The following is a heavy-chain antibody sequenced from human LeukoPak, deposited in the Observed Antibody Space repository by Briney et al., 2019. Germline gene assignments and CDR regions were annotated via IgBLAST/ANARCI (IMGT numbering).Heavy chain of an antibody. V-gene: IGHV3-21*01. Sequence: GGSLRLSCAASGFTFSSHSMNWVRQAPGKGLEWDSSISSSNSYIYYADSVKGRFTISRDNAKNSLYLQMDSLRAEDTAVYYCARDHYGDYGGPADYWGQGTLVTVSS. CDR2: ISSSNSYI. J-gene: IGHJ4*02. D-gene: IGHD4-17*01. CDR1: GFTFSSHS. CDR3: ARDHYGDYGGPADY.